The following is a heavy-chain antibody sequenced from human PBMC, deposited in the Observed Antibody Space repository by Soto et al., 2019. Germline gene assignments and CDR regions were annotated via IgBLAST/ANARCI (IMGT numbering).Heavy chain of an antibody. J-gene: IGHJ6*02. CDR3: ARHMSGYSIYYYYYGMDV. CDR1: GYSFTSYW. D-gene: IGHD4-4*01. V-gene: IGHV5-10-1*01. CDR2: IDPSDSYT. Sequence: GESLKISCKGSGYSFTSYWISWVRQMPGKGLEWMGRIDPSDSYTNYSPSFQGHVTISADKSISTAYLQWSSLKASDTAMYYCARHMSGYSIYYYYYGMDVWGQGTTVTVSS.